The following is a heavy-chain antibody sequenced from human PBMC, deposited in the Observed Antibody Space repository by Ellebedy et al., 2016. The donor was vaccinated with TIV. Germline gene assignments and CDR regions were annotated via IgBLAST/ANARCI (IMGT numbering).Heavy chain of an antibody. V-gene: IGHV1-2*02. Sequence: AASVKVSCKASGYTFTGYYMHWVRQAPGQGLEWMGWSNPDSGGTNYAQKFQGRVTMTRDTSISTAYMELSRLRSDDTAVYFCARTYGGYGSVPWDWFDPWGQGTLVTVSS. CDR3: ARTYGGYGSVPWDWFDP. J-gene: IGHJ5*02. D-gene: IGHD5-12*01. CDR1: GYTFTGYY. CDR2: SNPDSGGT.